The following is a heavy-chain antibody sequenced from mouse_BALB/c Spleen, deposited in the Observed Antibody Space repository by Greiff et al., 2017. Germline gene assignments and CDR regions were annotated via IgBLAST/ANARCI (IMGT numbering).Heavy chain of an antibody. J-gene: IGHJ4*01. CDR3: VRLLWGYYAMDY. V-gene: IGHV10-1*02. D-gene: IGHD2-1*01. CDR2: IRSKSNNYAT. CDR1: GFTFNTYA. Sequence: EVQVVESGGGLVQPKGSLKLSCAASGFTFNTYAMNWVRQAPGKGLEWVARIRSKSNNYATYYADSVKDRFTISRDDSQSMLYLQMNNLKTEDTAMYYCVRLLWGYYAMDYWGQGTSVTVSS.